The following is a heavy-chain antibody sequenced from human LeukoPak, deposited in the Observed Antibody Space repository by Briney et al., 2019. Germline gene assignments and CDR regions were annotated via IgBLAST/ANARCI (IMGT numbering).Heavy chain of an antibody. CDR1: GGSFSGYY. CDR2: INHSGST. D-gene: IGHD1/OR15-1a*01. J-gene: IGHJ4*02. Sequence: PSETLSLTCAVYGGSFSGYYWSWIRQPPGKGLEWIGEINHSGSTNYNPSLKSRVTISVDTSKNQFSLKLSSVTAADTAVYYCARDGGGRYGTTLLDYWGQGTLVTVSS. V-gene: IGHV4-34*01. CDR3: ARDGGGRYGTTLLDY.